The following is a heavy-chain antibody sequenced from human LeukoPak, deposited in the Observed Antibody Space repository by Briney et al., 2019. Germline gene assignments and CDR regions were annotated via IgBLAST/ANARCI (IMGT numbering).Heavy chain of an antibody. CDR1: GGTFSSYA. Sequence: GSSVKVSCKASGGTFSSYAISWVRQAPGQGLEWMGGIIPIFGTANYAQKFQGRVTITADESTSTAYMELSSLRSEDTAVYYCAKEVYSSSPGPIGYWGQGTLVTVSS. CDR2: IIPIFGTA. CDR3: AKEVYSSSPGPIGY. D-gene: IGHD6-13*01. V-gene: IGHV1-69*01. J-gene: IGHJ4*02.